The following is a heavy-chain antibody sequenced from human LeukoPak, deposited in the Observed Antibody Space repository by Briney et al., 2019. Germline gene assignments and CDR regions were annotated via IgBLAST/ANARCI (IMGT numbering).Heavy chain of an antibody. CDR3: ARSYDSSGPYYYGMDV. D-gene: IGHD3-22*01. V-gene: IGHV1-2*04. Sequence: ASVKVSCKASGYTFTSYYMHWVRQAPGQGLEWMGWINPNSGGTNYAQKFQGWVTMTRDTSISTAYMELSRLRSDDTAVYYCARSYDSSGPYYYGMDVWGQGTTVTVSS. J-gene: IGHJ6*02. CDR1: GYTFTSYY. CDR2: INPNSGGT.